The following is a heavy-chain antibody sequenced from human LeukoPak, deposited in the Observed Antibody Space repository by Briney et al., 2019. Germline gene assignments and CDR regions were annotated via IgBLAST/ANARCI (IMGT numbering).Heavy chain of an antibody. CDR1: GYTFTSYG. J-gene: IGHJ4*02. V-gene: IGHV1-18*01. CDR3: ATGDSIAVAGTFGHHGY. Sequence: ASVKVSCKASGYTFTSYGISWVRQAPGQGLEWMGWISAYNGNTNYAQKLQGRVTMTEDTSTDTAYMELSSLRSEDTAVYYCATGDSIAVAGTFGHHGYWGQGTLVTVSS. CDR2: ISAYNGNT. D-gene: IGHD6-19*01.